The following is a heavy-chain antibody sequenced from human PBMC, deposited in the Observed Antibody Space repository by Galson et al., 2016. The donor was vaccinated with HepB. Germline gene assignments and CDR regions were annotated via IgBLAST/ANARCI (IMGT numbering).Heavy chain of an antibody. J-gene: IGHJ5*02. CDR1: GGSISSGDYY. D-gene: IGHD3-3*01. Sequence: LSLTCTVSGGSISSGDYYWSWIRQPPGKGLEWIGYIYYSGSTYYNPSPKSRVTMSVDTSKNQFSLRPSSVTAADTAVYYCARGYYDFWSGSRPLDRWGQGTLVTVSS. CDR3: ARGYYDFWSGSRPLDR. CDR2: IYYSGST. V-gene: IGHV4-30-4*01.